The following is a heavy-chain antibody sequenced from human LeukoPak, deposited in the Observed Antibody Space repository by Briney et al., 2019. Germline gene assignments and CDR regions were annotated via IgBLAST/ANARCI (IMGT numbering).Heavy chain of an antibody. Sequence: ASVKVYCKASGYTFTTYGISWVRQAPGQGLECLGRISVYNGNTNYAQKLQGRVTMTTDTSTSTAYMELRSLRSDDTAVYYCARMILLLGDVLTVPPRGFDYWGQGTLVTVSS. CDR1: GYTFTTYG. V-gene: IGHV1-18*01. J-gene: IGHJ4*02. CDR3: ARMILLLGDVLTVPPRGFDY. CDR2: ISVYNGNT. D-gene: IGHD3-9*01.